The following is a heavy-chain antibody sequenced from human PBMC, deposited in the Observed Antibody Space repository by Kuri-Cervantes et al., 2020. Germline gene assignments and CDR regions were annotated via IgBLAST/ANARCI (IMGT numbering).Heavy chain of an antibody. J-gene: IGHJ6*03. CDR3: AKLRGRFLEWLLDMDV. CDR2: ISWNSGSI. Sequence: SLKISCAASGFTFDDYAMHWVRQAPGKGLEWVSTISWNSGSIGYADSVKGRFTISRDNAKNSLYLQMNSLRAEDTALYYCAKLRGRFLEWLLDMDVWGKGTTVTVSS. V-gene: IGHV3-9*01. CDR1: GFTFDDYA. D-gene: IGHD3-3*01.